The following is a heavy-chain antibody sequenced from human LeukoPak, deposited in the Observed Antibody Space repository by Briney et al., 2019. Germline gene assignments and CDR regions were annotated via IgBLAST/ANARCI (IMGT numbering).Heavy chain of an antibody. V-gene: IGHV3-23*01. CDR1: GFTFSSYA. D-gene: IGHD2-21*02. J-gene: IGHJ4*02. CDR2: ISGSGGST. Sequence: GGSLRLSCAASGFTFSSYAVSWVRQAPGKGLERVSAISGSGGSTYYADSVKGRFTISRDNSKNTLYLQMNSLRAEDTAVYYCAKDDAKTGGDDYWGQGTLVTVSS. CDR3: AKDDAKTGGDDY.